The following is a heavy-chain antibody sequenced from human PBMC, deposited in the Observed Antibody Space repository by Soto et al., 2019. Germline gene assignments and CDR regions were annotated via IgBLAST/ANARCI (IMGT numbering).Heavy chain of an antibody. V-gene: IGHV1-69*12. CDR2: IIPIFGTA. Sequence: QVQLVQSGAEVKKPGSSVKVSCKASGGTFSSYAISWVRQALGQGLEWMGGIIPIFGTANYAQKFQGRVTITADESTSTAYRELSSLRSEDTAVYYCARRGGTAMVTPFDYWGQGTLVTVSS. CDR3: ARRGGTAMVTPFDY. D-gene: IGHD5-18*01. CDR1: GGTFSSYA. J-gene: IGHJ4*02.